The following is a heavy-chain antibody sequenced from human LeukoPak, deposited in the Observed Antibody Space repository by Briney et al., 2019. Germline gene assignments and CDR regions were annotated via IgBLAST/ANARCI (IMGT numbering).Heavy chain of an antibody. CDR3: ARDVFDY. CDR2: IRQDGTEK. V-gene: IGHV3-7*01. Sequence: GGSLRLSCVASGFTFRNYWMTWVRQAPGKGLEWVGNIRQDGTEKYYVDSVRGRFTIPRDNTENSLYLQINSLRAEDTAMYYCARDVFDYWGQGTLVTVSS. CDR1: GFTFRNYW. J-gene: IGHJ4*02.